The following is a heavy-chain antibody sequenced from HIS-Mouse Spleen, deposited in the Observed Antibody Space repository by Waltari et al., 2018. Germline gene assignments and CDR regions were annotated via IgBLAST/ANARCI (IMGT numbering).Heavy chain of an antibody. J-gene: IGHJ2*01. V-gene: IGHV4-39*07. Sequence: QLQLQESGPGLVKPSETLSLTCTVSGGSISSSSYYWGWIRQPPGKGLGWIGSIYYSRSTYYDPALKSRVTISVDTSKNQFSLKLSSVTAADTAVYYCAREIPYSSSWYDWYFDLWGRGTLVTVSS. CDR2: IYYSRST. D-gene: IGHD6-13*01. CDR1: GGSISSSSYY. CDR3: AREIPYSSSWYDWYFDL.